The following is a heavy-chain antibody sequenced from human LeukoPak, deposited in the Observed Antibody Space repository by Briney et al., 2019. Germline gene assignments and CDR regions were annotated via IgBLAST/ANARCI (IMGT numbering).Heavy chain of an antibody. Sequence: SETLSLTCTVSGGSISNSFWNWIRQPPRKGLEWIGHIYYTGSPRYNPSLTSRVTISVDTSSNQFSLTLHSVTAADTAVYYCARRLRAESDASPDNWIGPWGQGALVTVSS. CDR2: IYYTGSP. D-gene: IGHD3-16*01. V-gene: IGHV4-59*08. CDR1: GGSISNSF. CDR3: ARRLRAESDASPDNWIGP. J-gene: IGHJ5*02.